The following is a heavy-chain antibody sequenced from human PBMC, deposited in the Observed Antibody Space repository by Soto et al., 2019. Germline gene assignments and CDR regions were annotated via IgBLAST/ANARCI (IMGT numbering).Heavy chain of an antibody. V-gene: IGHV4-31*03. J-gene: IGHJ6*02. CDR3: ARNGGRVATIFYYGMDV. Sequence: PSETLSLTCTVSGGSISSGGYYWSWIRQHPGKGLEWIGYIYYSGSTYYNPSLKSRVTISVDTSKNQFSLKLSSVTAADTAVYYCARNGGRVATIFYYGMDVWGQGTTVTVSS. D-gene: IGHD5-12*01. CDR2: IYYSGST. CDR1: GGSISSGGYY.